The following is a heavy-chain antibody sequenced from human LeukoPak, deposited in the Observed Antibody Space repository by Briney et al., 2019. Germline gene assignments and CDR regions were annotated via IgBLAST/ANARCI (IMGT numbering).Heavy chain of an antibody. D-gene: IGHD2-21*01. CDR2: IYYSGST. Sequence: SETLSLTCAVSGYSISSGYYWGWIRQPPGKGLEWIGYIYYSGSTNYNPSLKSRVTISVDTSKNQFSLKLSSATAADTAVYYCAREKTHCGGDCWITSAEDYYYHYMDVWGKGTTVTVSS. J-gene: IGHJ6*03. CDR1: GYSISSGYY. CDR3: AREKTHCGGDCWITSAEDYYYHYMDV. V-gene: IGHV4-61*01.